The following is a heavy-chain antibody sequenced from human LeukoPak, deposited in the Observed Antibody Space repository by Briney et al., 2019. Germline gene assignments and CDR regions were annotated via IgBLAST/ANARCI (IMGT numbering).Heavy chain of an antibody. J-gene: IGHJ3*01. CDR2: TTTSGST. CDR1: GGSISSGNYY. CDR3: ARDGRRGSYGDVFDL. D-gene: IGHD1-26*01. Sequence: SETLSLTCTVSGGSISSGNYYWSWIRQPTGKGLEWIGRTTTSGSTNYNPSLKSRVTISVDTSKNQFSLKLSSVTTADTAVYYCARDGRRGSYGDVFDLWGQGTMVTVSS. V-gene: IGHV4-61*02.